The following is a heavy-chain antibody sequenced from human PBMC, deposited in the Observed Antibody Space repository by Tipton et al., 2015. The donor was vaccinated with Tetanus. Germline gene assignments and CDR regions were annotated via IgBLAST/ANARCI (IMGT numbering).Heavy chain of an antibody. CDR2: ISAYNGNT. CDR3: ARDTAVDGAPHSSIDAFDI. CDR1: GYTFTSYG. D-gene: IGHD6-19*01. Sequence: QLVQSGAEVKKPGASVKVSCKASGYTFTSYGISWVRQAPGQGLEWMGWISAYNGNTNYAQKLQGRVTMTIDTSTSTAYMELRSLTSDDTAVYYCARDTAVDGAPHSSIDAFDIWGQGTMVTVSS. J-gene: IGHJ3*02. V-gene: IGHV1-18*01.